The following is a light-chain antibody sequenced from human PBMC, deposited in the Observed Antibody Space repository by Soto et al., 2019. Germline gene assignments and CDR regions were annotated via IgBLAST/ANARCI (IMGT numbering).Light chain of an antibody. Sequence: DVQMTQSPSTLSASVGDRVTITCRASQTINTWLAWYQQKPGKAPKLLIYEASSLESGVPSRFSGSGSGTDFTLTISSLQPEDFAIYYCQQTYTTPEITFGQGTRLEIK. CDR3: QQTYTTPEIT. CDR1: QTINTW. V-gene: IGKV1-5*01. J-gene: IGKJ5*01. CDR2: EAS.